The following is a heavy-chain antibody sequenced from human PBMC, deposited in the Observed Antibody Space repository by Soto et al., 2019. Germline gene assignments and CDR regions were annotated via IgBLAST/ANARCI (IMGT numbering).Heavy chain of an antibody. CDR3: ARGASGRDYRDV. J-gene: IGHJ6*03. CDR2: IKGDGSIT. CDR1: GFTFSNYC. V-gene: IGHV3-74*01. Sequence: DEQVVESGGGLVQPGGSLRLSCTASGFTFSNYCIPWVRQASGKGLVWVSRIKGDGSITNYADSVRGRFSISRDNAKNTVYLQMDSLRAEDTAVYYCARGASGRDYRDVWGKGTTVTVS. D-gene: IGHD3-10*01.